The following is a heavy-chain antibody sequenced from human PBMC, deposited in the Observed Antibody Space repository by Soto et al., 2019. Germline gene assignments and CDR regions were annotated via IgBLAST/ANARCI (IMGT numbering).Heavy chain of an antibody. CDR1: GGTFSSYA. CDR3: ARGGDFWSGDMVCDY. CDR2: IIPIFGTA. J-gene: IGHJ4*02. D-gene: IGHD3-3*01. V-gene: IGHV1-69*06. Sequence: SVKVSCKASGGTFSSYAISWVRQAPGQGLEWMGGIIPIFGTANYAQKFQGRVTITADKSTSTAYMELSSLRSEDTAVYYCARGGDFWSGDMVCDYWGQGTLVTVSS.